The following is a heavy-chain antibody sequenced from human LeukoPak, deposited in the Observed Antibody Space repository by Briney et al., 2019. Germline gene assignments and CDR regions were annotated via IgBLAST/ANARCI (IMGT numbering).Heavy chain of an antibody. J-gene: IGHJ4*02. V-gene: IGHV4-30-2*01. CDR2: ISHSGST. CDR3: ARGRSGSYYRFDY. CDR1: GASISSGTYS. Sequence: SETLSLTCAVSGASISSGTYSWSWIRQPPGKGLEWIGYISHSGSTHYSPSLKSRVTISVDRSENQFSLKVTSVTAADTAVYYCARGRSGSYYRFDYWGQGTLVTVSS. D-gene: IGHD1-26*01.